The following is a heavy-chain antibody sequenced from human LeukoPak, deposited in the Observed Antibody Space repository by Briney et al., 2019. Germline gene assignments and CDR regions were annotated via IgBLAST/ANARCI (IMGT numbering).Heavy chain of an antibody. Sequence: PSETLSLTCTVSGGPISSYYWSGIRQPGGKELEWIGRIYTSGSTNYNYNPSLKSRVTLSVDTSKNQFSLKLSSVTAADTAVYYCARDPNSALWGQGTLVTVSS. V-gene: IGHV4-4*07. CDR2: IYTSGSTNY. CDR3: ARDPNSAL. D-gene: IGHD2-21*01. CDR1: GGPISSYY. J-gene: IGHJ4*02.